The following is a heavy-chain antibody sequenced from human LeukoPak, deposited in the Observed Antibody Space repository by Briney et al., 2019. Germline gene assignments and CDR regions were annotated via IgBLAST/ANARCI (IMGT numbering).Heavy chain of an antibody. Sequence: GASVKVSCKASGGTFSSYAISWVRQAPGQGLEWMGGIIPIFGTANYAQKFQGRVTITADESTSTAYMELSSLRSEDTAVYYCARISITMVRGVIKAYAFDIWGQGTMVTVSS. J-gene: IGHJ3*02. D-gene: IGHD3-10*01. CDR3: ARISITMVRGVIKAYAFDI. V-gene: IGHV1-69*13. CDR1: GGTFSSYA. CDR2: IIPIFGTA.